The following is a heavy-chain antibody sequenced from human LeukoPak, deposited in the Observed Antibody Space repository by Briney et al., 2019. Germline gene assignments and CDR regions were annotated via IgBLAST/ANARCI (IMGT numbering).Heavy chain of an antibody. Sequence: SETLSLTCTVSGGSISIRNYYWAWIRQPPGRQLEWIGSVYSSGSLYYNPSLKSRVTISVDTSKNQFSLKLSSVTAADTAVYYCARALRAVAGYYYYYYMDVWGKGTTVTVSS. D-gene: IGHD6-19*01. V-gene: IGHV4-39*07. CDR1: GGSISIRNYY. J-gene: IGHJ6*03. CDR2: VYSSGSL. CDR3: ARALRAVAGYYYYYYMDV.